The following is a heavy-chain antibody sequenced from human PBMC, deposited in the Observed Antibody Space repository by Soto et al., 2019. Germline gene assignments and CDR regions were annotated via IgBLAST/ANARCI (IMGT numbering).Heavy chain of an antibody. D-gene: IGHD2-8*01. CDR1: GGSISSYY. CDR3: ARALGYCTNGVCYMYWFDP. Sequence: SETLSLTCTVSGGSISSYYWSWIRQPPGKGLEWIGYIYYSGSTNYNPSLKSRVTISVDTSKNQFSLKLSSVTAADTAVYYCARALGYCTNGVCYMYWFDPWGQGTLVTVS. J-gene: IGHJ5*02. V-gene: IGHV4-59*01. CDR2: IYYSGST.